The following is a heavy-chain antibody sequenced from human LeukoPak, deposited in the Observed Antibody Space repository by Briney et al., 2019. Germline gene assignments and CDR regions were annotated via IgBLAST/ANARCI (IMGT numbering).Heavy chain of an antibody. J-gene: IGHJ6*03. CDR3: ARLTTGTVYMDV. CDR1: GFTFSIYW. CDR2: IDSDGIGT. Sequence: GGSLRLSCAASGFTFSIYWMYWVRQAPGKGLVWVSRIDSDGIGTSYADSVKGRFTISRDNAKNTLYLQMNSLRAEDTAVYYCARLTTGTVYMDVWGKGTTVTVSS. V-gene: IGHV3-74*01. D-gene: IGHD1-14*01.